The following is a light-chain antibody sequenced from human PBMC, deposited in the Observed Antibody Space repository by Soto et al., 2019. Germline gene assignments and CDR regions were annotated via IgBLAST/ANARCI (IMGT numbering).Light chain of an antibody. CDR2: DAS. J-gene: IGKJ2*01. Sequence: EIVLTQSPATLSLSPGERATLSCRASQSVSSYLAWYQQKPGQAPRLLIYDASNRATGIPARFSGSGSGTDFTLTISSLETEDFAVYYCQQRSLFGQGTKLEIK. CDR3: QQRSL. CDR1: QSVSSY. V-gene: IGKV3-11*01.